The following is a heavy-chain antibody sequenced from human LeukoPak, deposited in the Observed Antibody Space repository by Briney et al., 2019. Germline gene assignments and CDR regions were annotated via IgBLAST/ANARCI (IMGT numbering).Heavy chain of an antibody. CDR2: ISHDGINQ. Sequence: GGSLRLSCVVSGFPFSFYELNWVRQAPGKGLEWVALISHDGINQYYADSVKGRFIISRDNSKNTLYLQLNSLRLEDTAVYYCTLTTFGVVYYFDYWGQGTLVTVSS. D-gene: IGHD1/OR15-1a*01. CDR3: TLTTFGVVYYFDY. J-gene: IGHJ4*02. CDR1: GFPFSFYE. V-gene: IGHV3-30*03.